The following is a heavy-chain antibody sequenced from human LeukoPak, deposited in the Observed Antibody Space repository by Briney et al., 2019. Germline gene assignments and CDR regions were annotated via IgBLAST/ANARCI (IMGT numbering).Heavy chain of an antibody. V-gene: IGHV3-72*01. Sequence: PGGSLRLSCAASGFTFSDHYMDWVRQAPGKGLEWIGRTRNQANSYTTEYAASVKGRFTISRDDSKNSLYLQMNSLKTEDTAVYYCAREGLTYYYDSSGSYHGPFRGVLDVWGQGTTVTVSS. D-gene: IGHD3-22*01. CDR1: GFTFSDHY. J-gene: IGHJ6*02. CDR2: TRNQANSYTT. CDR3: AREGLTYYYDSSGSYHGPFRGVLDV.